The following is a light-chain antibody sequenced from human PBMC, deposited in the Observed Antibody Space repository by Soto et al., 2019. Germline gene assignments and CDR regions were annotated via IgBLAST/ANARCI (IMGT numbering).Light chain of an antibody. CDR2: AAS. CDR3: QQSYSTPRT. CDR1: QSISTY. Sequence: DIQVTQSPSSLSASEGDRVTITCRANQSISTYLNWYQQKPGKAPKLLIYAASSLQSGVPSRFSGSGSGTDFTLTISSLQPEDFATYYCQQSYSTPRTFGQGTKVEIK. J-gene: IGKJ1*01. V-gene: IGKV1-39*01.